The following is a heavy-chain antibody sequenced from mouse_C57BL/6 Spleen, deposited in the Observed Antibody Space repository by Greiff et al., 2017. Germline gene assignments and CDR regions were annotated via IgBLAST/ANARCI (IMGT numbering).Heavy chain of an antibody. J-gene: IGHJ4*01. CDR3: VRDRGMDGNYAMDY. CDR1: GFTFNTYA. CDR2: IRSKSSNYAT. D-gene: IGHD1-1*01. Sequence: EVQLVESGGGLVQPKGSLKLSCAASGFTFNTYAMHWVRQAPGKGLEWVARIRSKSSNYATYYADSVKDRFTISRDDSQSMLYLQMNNLKTEDTAMYYCVRDRGMDGNYAMDYWGQGTSVTVSS. V-gene: IGHV10-3*01.